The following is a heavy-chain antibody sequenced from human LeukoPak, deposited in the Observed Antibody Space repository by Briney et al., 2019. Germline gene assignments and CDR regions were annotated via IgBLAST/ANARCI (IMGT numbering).Heavy chain of an antibody. CDR1: GGSISSSSYY. CDR3: AKTTTIFGVVITGFDP. J-gene: IGHJ5*02. D-gene: IGHD3-3*01. Sequence: PSETLSLTCTVSGGSISSSSYYWSWIRQPPGKGLEWIGYIYYSGSTNYNPSLKSRVTISVDTPKNQFSLKLSSVTAADTAVYYCAKTTTIFGVVITGFDPWGQGTLVTVSS. CDR2: IYYSGST. V-gene: IGHV4-61*01.